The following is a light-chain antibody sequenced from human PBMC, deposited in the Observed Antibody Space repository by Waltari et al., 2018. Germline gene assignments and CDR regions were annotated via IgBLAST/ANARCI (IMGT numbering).Light chain of an antibody. CDR2: EDN. J-gene: IGLJ1*01. CDR3: QSYDSNNWACV. Sequence: NFMLTQPHSVSESPGKTVTISCTRSSGRLASNYVHWYHQRPGSSPTAVIYEDNQRPPLVPYRFSGSIDSSSTPSSLTISVLKTEDKANYYPQSYDSNNWACVFGTGTKVTVL. CDR1: SGRLASNY. V-gene: IGLV6-57*01.